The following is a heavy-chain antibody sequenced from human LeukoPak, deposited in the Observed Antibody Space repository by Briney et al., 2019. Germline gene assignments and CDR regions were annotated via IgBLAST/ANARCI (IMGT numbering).Heavy chain of an antibody. CDR3: ARDLSGVTGYTYGRGIDY. CDR2: ISSSSSYI. J-gene: IGHJ4*02. CDR1: GFTFSSYS. D-gene: IGHD5-18*01. Sequence: GGSLRLSCAASGFTFSSYSMNWVRQAPGKGLEWVSSISSSSSYIYYADSVKGRFTISRDNAKTSLNLQMNSLRAEDTAVYYCARDLSGVTGYTYGRGIDYWGQGTLVTVSS. V-gene: IGHV3-21*01.